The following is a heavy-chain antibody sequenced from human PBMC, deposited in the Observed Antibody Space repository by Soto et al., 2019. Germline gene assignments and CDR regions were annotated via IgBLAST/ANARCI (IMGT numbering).Heavy chain of an antibody. V-gene: IGHV3-53*01. CDR3: ARSTYYDILTGSYYYYAMDV. D-gene: IGHD3-9*01. CDR1: GFTVGSNY. J-gene: IGHJ6*02. CDR2: IYSEGTP. Sequence: GGSLRLSCAASGFTVGSNYRSWVRQAPGKGLEWVSVIYSEGTPYYADSVKGRFTISRENSNNTLYLHMNNLRAEDTAVYYCARSTYYDILTGSYYYYAMDVWGQGTTVTVYS.